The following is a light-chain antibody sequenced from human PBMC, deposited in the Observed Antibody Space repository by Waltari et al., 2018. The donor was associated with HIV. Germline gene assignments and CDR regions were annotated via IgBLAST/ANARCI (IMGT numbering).Light chain of an antibody. Sequence: DIQLTQSPSTLPTSVGDRLIITCRASQTVNKWLAWYQQKLGRAPRVIIYQSSTLENGVPSRFSGSASGVDFTLTISSLQPEDLGTYYCQQYNSLPWTFGQGTRVEV. CDR2: QSS. J-gene: IGKJ1*01. CDR3: QQYNSLPWT. CDR1: QTVNKW. V-gene: IGKV1-5*03.